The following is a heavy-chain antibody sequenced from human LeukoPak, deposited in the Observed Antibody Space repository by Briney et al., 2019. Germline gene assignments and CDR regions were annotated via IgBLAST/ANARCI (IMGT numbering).Heavy chain of an antibody. V-gene: IGHV3-23*01. CDR2: ISGSGGST. D-gene: IGHD6-6*01. J-gene: IGHJ5*02. Sequence: PGGSLRLSCAASGFTFSSYGMSWVRQAPGKGLEWVSAISGSGGSTYYADSVKGRFTISRDNSKNTLYLQMNSLRAEDTAVYYCARARGIGSSLYNWFDPWGQGTLVTVSS. CDR3: ARARGIGSSLYNWFDP. CDR1: GFTFSSYG.